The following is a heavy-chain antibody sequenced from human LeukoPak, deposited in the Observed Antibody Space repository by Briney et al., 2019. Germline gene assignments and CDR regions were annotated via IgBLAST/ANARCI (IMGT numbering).Heavy chain of an antibody. V-gene: IGHV1-69*04. Sequence: ASVTVSCKASGGTFSIYAITWVRQAPGQGLEWMGRIIPILGIANYAQKFQGRVTIIADKSTSTAYMELSSLRSEDTAVYYCARDLYSGHEGNAFDIWGQGTMVTVSS. J-gene: IGHJ3*02. CDR2: IIPILGIA. CDR3: ARDLYSGHEGNAFDI. D-gene: IGHD5-12*01. CDR1: GGTFSIYA.